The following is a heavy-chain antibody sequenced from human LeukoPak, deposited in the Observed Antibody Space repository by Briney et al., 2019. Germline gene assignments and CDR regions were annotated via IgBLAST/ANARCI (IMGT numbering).Heavy chain of an antibody. J-gene: IGHJ1*01. CDR1: GFTFSSYA. D-gene: IGHD5-12*01. CDR2: ISGSGGST. V-gene: IGHV3-23*01. CDR3: AKDLLLGAWPRLGYFQH. Sequence: PGGSLRLSCAASGFTFSSYAMSWVRQAPGKGLEWVSAISGSGGSTYYADSVKGRFTISRDNSKNTLYLQMNSLRAEDTAVYYCAKDLLLGAWPRLGYFQHWGQGTLVTVSS.